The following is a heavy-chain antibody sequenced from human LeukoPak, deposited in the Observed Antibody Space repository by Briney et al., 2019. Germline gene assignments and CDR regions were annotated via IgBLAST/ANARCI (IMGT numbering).Heavy chain of an antibody. CDR1: GFTFSSYS. CDR2: ISSSSSYI. V-gene: IGHV3-21*01. CDR3: ARASFGGTKPFDS. J-gene: IGHJ4*02. D-gene: IGHD4-23*01. Sequence: GGSLRLSCAASGFTFSSYSMNWVRQAPGKGLEWVASISSSSSYIYYADSVKGRFTISRDNAKNSLYLQMNSLRAEDTAVYYCARASFGGTKPFDSWGQGTLVTVSS.